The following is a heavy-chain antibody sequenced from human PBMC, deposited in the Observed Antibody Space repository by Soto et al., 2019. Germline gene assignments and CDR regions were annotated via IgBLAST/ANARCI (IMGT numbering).Heavy chain of an antibody. V-gene: IGHV1-18*01. CDR3: ARDRKYQLLSYYYGMDV. J-gene: IGHJ6*02. Sequence: ASVKVCCKASGYTFTSYAMHWVRQAPGQGLEWMGWISAYNGNTNYAQKLQGRVTMTTDTSTSTAYMELRSLRSDDTAVYYCARDRKYQLLSYYYGMDVWGQGTTVTAP. CDR2: ISAYNGNT. D-gene: IGHD2-2*01. CDR1: GYTFTSYA.